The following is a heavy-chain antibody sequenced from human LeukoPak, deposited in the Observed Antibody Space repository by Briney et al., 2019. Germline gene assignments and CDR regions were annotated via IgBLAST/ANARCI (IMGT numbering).Heavy chain of an antibody. CDR3: ARVDSGYDIYYYYYMDV. V-gene: IGHV4-59*12. J-gene: IGHJ6*03. Sequence: PSETLSLTCTVSGGSISSYYWSWIRQPPGKGLEWIGYIYYSGSTNYNPSLKSRVTISVDTSKNQFSLKLSSVTAADTAVYYCARVDSGYDIYYYYYMDVWGKGTTVTVSS. CDR1: GGSISSYY. CDR2: IYYSGST. D-gene: IGHD5-12*01.